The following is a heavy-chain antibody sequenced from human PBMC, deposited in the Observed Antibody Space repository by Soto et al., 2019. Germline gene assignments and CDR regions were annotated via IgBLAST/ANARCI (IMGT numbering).Heavy chain of an antibody. CDR2: ISGYNGNT. CDR1: GYTFSTYG. CDR3: ARGDSLPYSSLSADL. Sequence: QIQLVQSGAEVKKPGASVKVSCKTSGYTFSTYGITWVRQAPGQGLEWMGWISGYNGNTNYAQKLQGRVTVTTDTSXITAYMELRSLRSDDTAVYYCARGDSLPYSSLSADLWGQGTLVTVSS. V-gene: IGHV1-18*01. D-gene: IGHD4-4*01. J-gene: IGHJ5*02.